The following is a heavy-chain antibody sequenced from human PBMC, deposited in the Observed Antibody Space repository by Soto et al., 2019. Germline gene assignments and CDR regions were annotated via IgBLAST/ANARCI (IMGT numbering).Heavy chain of an antibody. Sequence: QVQLVESGGGLVKPGGSLRLSCAASGFTFSDYYMSWIRQAPGKGLEWVSYISSSGSTIYYADSVKGRVTSSRDNAKNSLYLPMTSLRAEGTAVYYCASPTVTPHYGMDVWGQGTTVTASS. V-gene: IGHV3-11*01. CDR2: ISSSGSTI. CDR3: ASPTVTPHYGMDV. D-gene: IGHD4-17*01. CDR1: GFTFSDYY. J-gene: IGHJ6*02.